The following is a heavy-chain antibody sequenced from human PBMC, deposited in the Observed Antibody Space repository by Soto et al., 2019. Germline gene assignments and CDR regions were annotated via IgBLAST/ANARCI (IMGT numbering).Heavy chain of an antibody. J-gene: IGHJ5*02. V-gene: IGHV3-23*01. CDR2: ISGSGGST. D-gene: IGHD2-21*01. CDR1: GFTFSSDA. CDR3: AKDLVTTGAYNWFDP. Sequence: GXSLRLSGVASGFTFSSDAISWVHQAPGKGLAWVSAISGSGGSTYYADAVKGRFTTSRDNAKYTLYLQMNSLRAADTAVYYCAKDLVTTGAYNWFDPWGQGTLVTVSS.